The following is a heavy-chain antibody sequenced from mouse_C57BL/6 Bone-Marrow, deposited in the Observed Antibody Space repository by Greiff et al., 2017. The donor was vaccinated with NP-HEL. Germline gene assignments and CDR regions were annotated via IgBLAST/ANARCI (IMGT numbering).Heavy chain of an antibody. J-gene: IGHJ1*03. CDR1: GYTFTSYW. CDR3: ARHDGYYVGYWYVDV. CDR2: IYPGSGST. V-gene: IGHV1-55*01. D-gene: IGHD2-3*01. Sequence: QVQLKQPGAELVKPGASVKMSCKASGYTFTSYWITWVKQRPGPGLEWIGDIYPGSGSTNYNEKFKSKATLTVDTSSSTAYMQLSSLTSEDSAVYYCARHDGYYVGYWYVDVWGTGTTVTVSS.